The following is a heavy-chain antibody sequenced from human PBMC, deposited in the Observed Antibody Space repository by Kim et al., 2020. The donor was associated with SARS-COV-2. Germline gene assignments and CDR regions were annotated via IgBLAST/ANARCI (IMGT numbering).Heavy chain of an antibody. V-gene: IGHV3-23*01. Sequence: GGSLRLSCAASGFTFSSYAMSWVRQAPGKGLEWVSAISGSGGSTYYADSVKGRFTISRDNSKNTLYLQMNSLRAEDTAVYYCAKGLWVWGSGSMNYFDYWGQGTLVTVSS. J-gene: IGHJ4*02. CDR3: AKGLWVWGSGSMNYFDY. CDR2: ISGSGGST. CDR1: GFTFSSYA. D-gene: IGHD6-19*01.